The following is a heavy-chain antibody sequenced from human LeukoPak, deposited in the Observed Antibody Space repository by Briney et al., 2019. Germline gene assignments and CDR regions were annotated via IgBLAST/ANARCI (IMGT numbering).Heavy chain of an antibody. Sequence: PGGSLRLSCAASGFTFSNAWMNWVRQAPGKGLEWVGRIKSKTDCGTTDYAAPVKGRFTISRDDSKNTLYLQMNSLKTEDTAVYYCTTEGYDFWGGYFLIVFDYWAREPWSPSPQ. J-gene: IGHJ4*02. CDR1: GFTFSNAW. CDR2: IKSKTDCGTT. CDR3: TTEGYDFWGGYFLIVFDY. V-gene: IGHV3-15*01. D-gene: IGHD3-3*01.